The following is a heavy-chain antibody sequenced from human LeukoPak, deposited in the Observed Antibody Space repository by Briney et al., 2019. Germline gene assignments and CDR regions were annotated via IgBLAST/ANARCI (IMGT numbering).Heavy chain of an antibody. CDR1: GGSISTTNW. V-gene: IGHV4-4*02. Sequence: SETLSLTCDVSGGSISTTNWWTWVRQPPGGGLEWIGEVHLNGRTHYSPSLESRVTMSVDMSENHVSLQLTSVTAADTAVYYCAREGGFYRPLDYSGPGTLVIVSA. J-gene: IGHJ4*02. CDR2: VHLNGRT. D-gene: IGHD2/OR15-2a*01. CDR3: AREGGFYRPLDY.